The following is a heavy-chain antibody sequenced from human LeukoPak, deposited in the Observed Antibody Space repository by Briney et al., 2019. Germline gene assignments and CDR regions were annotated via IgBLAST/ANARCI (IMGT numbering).Heavy chain of an antibody. J-gene: IGHJ6*02. CDR2: IYSGGST. Sequence: PGGSLRLSCAASGFTVSSNYMSWVRQAPGKGLEWVSVIYSGGSTYYADSVKGRFTISRDNSKNTLYLQMNSLRAEDTAVYYCARVVAAYYGMDVWGQGTTVTVSS. CDR1: GFTVSSNY. D-gene: IGHD2-15*01. V-gene: IGHV3-66*01. CDR3: ARVVAAYYGMDV.